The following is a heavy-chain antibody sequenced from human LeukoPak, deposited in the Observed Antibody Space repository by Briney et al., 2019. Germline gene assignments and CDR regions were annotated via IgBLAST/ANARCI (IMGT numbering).Heavy chain of an antibody. V-gene: IGHV4-34*01. J-gene: IGHJ4*02. CDR1: GGSFSGYY. Sequence: SETLSLTCAVYGGSFSGYYWSWIRKRPGKGLEWIGEINHSGSTNYNPSLKSRVTISVDTSKNQFSLKLSSVTAADTAVYYCARGYTYYDFWSGFYPEYYFDYWGQGTLVTVSS. CDR2: INHSGST. CDR3: ARGYTYYDFWSGFYPEYYFDY. D-gene: IGHD3-3*01.